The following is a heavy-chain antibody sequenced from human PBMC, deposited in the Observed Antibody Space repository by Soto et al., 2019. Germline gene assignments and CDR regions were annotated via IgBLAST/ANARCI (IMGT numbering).Heavy chain of an antibody. CDR3: RRSSRYSTAV. CDR1: GASIRSGAY. D-gene: IGHD6-19*01. CDR2: IYSIGNT. J-gene: IGHJ6*04. Sequence: QLQLQESGPGLVKPSETLSLTCTVSGASIRSGAYWGWFRQPPGKGLEWIGSIYSIGNTYYNPSLKSGATMAADTSKNQFSLTLISVTAADTAVYYCRRSSRYSTAVWGEGITVTVSS. V-gene: IGHV4-39*01.